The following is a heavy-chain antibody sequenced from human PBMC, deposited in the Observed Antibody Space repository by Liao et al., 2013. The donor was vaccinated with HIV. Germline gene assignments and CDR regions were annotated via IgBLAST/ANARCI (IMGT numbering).Heavy chain of an antibody. CDR2: MFISGST. CDR3: ARRLRRTYSPSVPFDI. CDR1: SGHSMSAYY. V-gene: IGHV4-4*07. D-gene: IGHD1-26*01. J-gene: IGHJ3*02. Sequence: QVQLQESGPGLVKPSETLSLTCTVSSGHSMSAYYWNWIRQPAGKGLEWIGRMFISGSTDYNPSLRSRVTLSVDTSKNQFSLKLSSVTAADTALYYCARRLRRTYSPSVPFDIWARGRWSLSL.